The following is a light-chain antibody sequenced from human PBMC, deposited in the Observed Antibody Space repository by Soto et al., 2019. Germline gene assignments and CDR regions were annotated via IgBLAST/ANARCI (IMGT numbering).Light chain of an antibody. Sequence: QSVLTRPPSVSGAPGQRVTISCTGSSSNIGAGYDIHWYQQLPGTAPKLLIYGNINRPSGVPDRFSGSKSGTSASLAITGLQAEDEADYYCQSYDSSLSGSVVFGGGTKLTVL. V-gene: IGLV1-40*01. CDR3: QSYDSSLSGSVV. J-gene: IGLJ2*01. CDR1: SSNIGAGYD. CDR2: GNI.